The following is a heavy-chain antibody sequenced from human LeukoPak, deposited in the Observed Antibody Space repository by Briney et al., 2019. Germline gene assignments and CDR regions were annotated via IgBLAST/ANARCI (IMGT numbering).Heavy chain of an antibody. CDR1: GGSFSGYY. CDR3: ARGRLRATTGFYYFDY. CDR2: INHSGST. Sequence: PSETLSLTCAVYGGSFSGYYWSWIRQPPGKGLEWIGEINHSGSTNYNPSLKSRVTISVDTSKIQFSLKLSSVTAADTAVYYCARGRLRATTGFYYFDYWGQGTLVTVSS. D-gene: IGHD1-26*01. J-gene: IGHJ4*02. V-gene: IGHV4-34*01.